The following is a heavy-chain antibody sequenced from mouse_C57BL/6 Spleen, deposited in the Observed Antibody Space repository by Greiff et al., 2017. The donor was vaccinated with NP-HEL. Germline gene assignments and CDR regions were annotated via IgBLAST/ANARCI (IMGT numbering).Heavy chain of an antibody. Sequence: EVQLQESGGGLVQPGGSMKLSCAASGFTFSDAWMDWVRQSPEQGLEWVAEIRNKANNHATYYAESVQGRFTISRDDSKSSVYLQMNSLRAEDTGIYYCTFYYGNYGFAYWGQGTLVTVSA. V-gene: IGHV6-6*01. CDR1: GFTFSDAW. CDR2: IRNKANNHAT. D-gene: IGHD2-1*01. J-gene: IGHJ3*01. CDR3: TFYYGNYGFAY.